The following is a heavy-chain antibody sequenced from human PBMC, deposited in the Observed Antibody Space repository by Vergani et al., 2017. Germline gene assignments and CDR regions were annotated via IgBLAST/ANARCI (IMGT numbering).Heavy chain of an antibody. CDR1: GGTFSSYA. CDR2: INPNSGGT. Sequence: QVQLVQSGAEVKKPGSSVKVSCKASGGTFSSYAISWVRQAPGQGLEWMGWINPNSGGTNYAQKFQGRVTMTRDTSISTAYMELSRLRSDDTAVYYCARVNYDILTGSVGGLGYWGQGTLVTVSS. V-gene: IGHV1-2*02. J-gene: IGHJ4*02. D-gene: IGHD3-9*01. CDR3: ARVNYDILTGSVGGLGY.